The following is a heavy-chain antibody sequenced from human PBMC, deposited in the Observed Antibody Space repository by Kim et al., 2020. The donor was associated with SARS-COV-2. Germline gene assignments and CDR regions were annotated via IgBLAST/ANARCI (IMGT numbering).Heavy chain of an antibody. V-gene: IGHV1-24*01. J-gene: IGHJ5*02. CDR3: ATAPPVQLERSWFDP. Sequence: ASVKVSCKFSGYTLIELSMHWVRQAPGKGLEWMGGFDPEDGETIYAQKFQGRVTMTEDTSTDTAYMELSSLRSEDTAVYYCATAPPVQLERSWFDPWGQGTLVTVSS. CDR2: FDPEDGET. D-gene: IGHD1-1*01. CDR1: GYTLIELS.